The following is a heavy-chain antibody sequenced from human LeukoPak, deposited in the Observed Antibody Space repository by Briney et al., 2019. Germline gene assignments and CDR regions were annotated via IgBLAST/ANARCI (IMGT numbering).Heavy chain of an antibody. CDR1: GFTFSSYA. D-gene: IGHD3-3*01. CDR2: ISGSGGST. V-gene: IGHV3-23*01. Sequence: GGSLRLSCAASGFTFSSYAMSWVRQAPGKGLEWVSAISGSGGSTYYADSVKGRFTISRDNSKNTLYLQMNILRAEDTAVYYCAKDIFGQIDAFDIWGQGTMVTVSS. J-gene: IGHJ3*02. CDR3: AKDIFGQIDAFDI.